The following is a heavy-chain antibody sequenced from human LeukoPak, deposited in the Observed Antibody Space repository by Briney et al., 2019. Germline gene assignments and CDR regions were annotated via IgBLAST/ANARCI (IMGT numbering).Heavy chain of an antibody. D-gene: IGHD2-15*01. J-gene: IGHJ4*02. CDR1: AFTVSSNY. Sequence: GGSLRPSCAASAFTVSSNYMSWVRQAPGKGLEWVSAISGSGGSTYYADSVKGRFTISRDNSKNTLYLQMNSLRAEDTAVYYCAKLSTSVQYCSGGSCYLFDYWGQGTLVTVSS. CDR2: ISGSGGST. CDR3: AKLSTSVQYCSGGSCYLFDY. V-gene: IGHV3-23*01.